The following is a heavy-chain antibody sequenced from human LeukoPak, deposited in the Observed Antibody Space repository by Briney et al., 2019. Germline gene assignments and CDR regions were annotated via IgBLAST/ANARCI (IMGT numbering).Heavy chain of an antibody. V-gene: IGHV3-33*01. CDR1: RISFRNYG. CDR3: ATDISTHYFGS. CDR2: IWYDASNK. J-gene: IGHJ4*02. Sequence: GRSLRLSCAASRISFRNYGMHWVRQAPGKGLEWVTFIWYDASNKYYAESVKGRFTISRDNSRNTVFLQMNSLRAEDTAIYYCATDISTHYFGSWGQGTLVTVSS. D-gene: IGHD3-9*01.